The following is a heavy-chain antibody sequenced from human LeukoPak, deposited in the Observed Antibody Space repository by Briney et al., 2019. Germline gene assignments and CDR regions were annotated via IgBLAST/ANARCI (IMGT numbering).Heavy chain of an antibody. Sequence: GGSLRLSCAASGFTVSTKYMTWVRQAPGKGLEWVSMIYIDGGRYYADSVKGRFTISRDNSKNALYLQMNSLRVEDTAVYYCARASGGQDWYFDLWGRGTLVTVSS. V-gene: IGHV3-66*01. D-gene: IGHD4-23*01. J-gene: IGHJ2*01. CDR3: ARASGGQDWYFDL. CDR1: GFTVSTKY. CDR2: IYIDGGR.